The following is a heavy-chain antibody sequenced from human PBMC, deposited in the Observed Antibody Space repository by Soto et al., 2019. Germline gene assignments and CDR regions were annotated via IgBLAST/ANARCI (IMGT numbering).Heavy chain of an antibody. CDR1: GFTFGSFW. V-gene: IGHV3-7*01. CDR3: ARQIRGLTPNWFDP. CDR2: INQDGGEK. J-gene: IGHJ5*02. Sequence: EMQLVESGGGLVQPGGSLRLSCGVSGFTFGSFWMGWVRQAPGKGLEWVANINQDGGEKYYLDSVKGRFTISRDNPMNSLYLQMDSLRVEDTAVYFCARQIRGLTPNWFDPWGQRTLVSVSS.